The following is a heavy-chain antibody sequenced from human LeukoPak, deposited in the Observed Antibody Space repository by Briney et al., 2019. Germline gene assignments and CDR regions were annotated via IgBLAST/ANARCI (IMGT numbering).Heavy chain of an antibody. J-gene: IGHJ3*02. CDR1: GFSLTMNGVE. CDR2: IYWKDEK. V-gene: IGHV2-5*01. CDR3: VHSGPNGKLDVYHI. Sequence: SGPTQAKPTQTLTQPYTLSGFSLTMNGVEVGWIRQPPEKALEWLALIYWKDEKRCISSLKSRLTITKDTSKKQVVITMTNMSPVDTAIYYCVHSGPNGKLDVYHIWGQGTMVTVS. D-gene: IGHD4/OR15-4a*01.